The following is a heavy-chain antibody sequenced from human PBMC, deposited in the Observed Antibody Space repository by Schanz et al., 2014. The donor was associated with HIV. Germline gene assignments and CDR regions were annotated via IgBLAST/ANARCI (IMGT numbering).Heavy chain of an antibody. Sequence: QVQLVQSGGEVKKPGASVKVSCKASGYTFMNYGIGWVRQAPGQGLEWMGRISAYNGNTNYVQKFQGRVTMTTDTSTSTAYMELRSLTSDDTAVYYCARAYCSGGSCHDYWGQGTLVTVSS. CDR1: GYTFMNYG. V-gene: IGHV1-18*01. D-gene: IGHD2-15*01. CDR2: ISAYNGNT. J-gene: IGHJ4*02. CDR3: ARAYCSGGSCHDY.